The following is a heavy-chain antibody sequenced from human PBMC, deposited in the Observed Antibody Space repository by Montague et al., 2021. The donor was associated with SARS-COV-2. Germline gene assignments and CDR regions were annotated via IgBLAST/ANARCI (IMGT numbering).Heavy chain of an antibody. CDR2: LRGSDGAT. CDR1: GFSFIGYS. D-gene: IGHD2-21*01. Sequence: SLRLSCAASGFSFIGYSMSWVRQTPGKGLELVSALRGSDGATFYADSVNGRFTISRDTSKNTLFLQMISLRANDSALYYCAKGASSYGINIMDSWGQGTLVTVSS. V-gene: IGHV3-23*01. CDR3: AKGASSYGINIMDS. J-gene: IGHJ4*02.